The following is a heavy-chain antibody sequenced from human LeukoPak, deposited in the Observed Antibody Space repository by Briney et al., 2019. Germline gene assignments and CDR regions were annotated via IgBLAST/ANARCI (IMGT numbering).Heavy chain of an antibody. V-gene: IGHV3-74*01. D-gene: IGHD6-19*01. J-gene: IGHJ4*02. CDR1: GFTFGSYW. CDR2: INSDGSST. Sequence: GGSLRLSCAASGFTFGSYWMHWVRQAPGKGLVWVSRINSDGSSTSYADSVKGRFTISRDNAKNTLYLQMNSLRAEDTAVYYCARDPLDGYSSGWYYFDYWGQGTLVTVSS. CDR3: ARDPLDGYSSGWYYFDY.